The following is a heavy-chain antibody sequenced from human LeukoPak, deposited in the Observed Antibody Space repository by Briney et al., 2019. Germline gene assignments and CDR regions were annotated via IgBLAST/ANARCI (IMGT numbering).Heavy chain of an antibody. CDR3: AREVVIQRNWFDP. CDR2: IYTSGST. Sequence: SQTLSLTCTVSGGSISSGSYYWSWLRQPAGTGLEWIGRIYTSGSTNYNPSLKSRVTISVDTSKNQFSLKLSSVTAADTAVYYCAREVVIQRNWFDPWGQGTLVTVSS. V-gene: IGHV4-61*02. CDR1: GGSISSGSYY. D-gene: IGHD3-22*01. J-gene: IGHJ5*02.